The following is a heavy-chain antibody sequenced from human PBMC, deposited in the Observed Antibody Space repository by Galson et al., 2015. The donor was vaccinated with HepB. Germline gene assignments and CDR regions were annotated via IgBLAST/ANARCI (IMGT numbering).Heavy chain of an antibody. Sequence: ETLSLTCAVYGGSFSGYYWSWIRQPPGKGLEWIGEINHSGSTNYNPSLKSRVTISVDTSKNQFSLKLSSVTAADTAVYYCASGSWEYYYDSSGYYSGPFDYWGQGTLVTVSS. V-gene: IGHV4-34*01. J-gene: IGHJ4*02. CDR3: ASGSWEYYYDSSGYYSGPFDY. CDR1: GGSFSGYY. CDR2: INHSGST. D-gene: IGHD3-22*01.